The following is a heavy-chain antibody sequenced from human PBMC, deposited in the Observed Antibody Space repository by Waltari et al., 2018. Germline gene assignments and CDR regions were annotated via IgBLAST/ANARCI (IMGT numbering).Heavy chain of an antibody. J-gene: IGHJ4*02. V-gene: IGHV3-30*18. D-gene: IGHD5-18*01. CDR2: ISYDGTIK. Sequence: QVQLVESGGGVVQPGRSLRLSCAASGFTFRNYGMHWVRQAPGKGLEWVAVISYDGTIKYYVDSVKGRFTISRDNSENTLYLQMNSLRADDTAVYYCAKGLDTDMIKMGDHWGQGTLVTVSS. CDR3: AKGLDTDMIKMGDH. CDR1: GFTFRNYG.